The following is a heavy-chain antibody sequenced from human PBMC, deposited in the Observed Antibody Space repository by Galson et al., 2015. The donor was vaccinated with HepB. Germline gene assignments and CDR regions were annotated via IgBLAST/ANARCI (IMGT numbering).Heavy chain of an antibody. Sequence: SLRLSCAASGFTFSSYGMHWVRQAPGKGLDWVAFIWRDGSSKNYADSVKGRFTISRDNSKNTLYLQMYGLRAEDTAVYYCAKNFGDDLDIWGQGTMVTVSP. V-gene: IGHV3-30*02. CDR2: IWRDGSSK. D-gene: IGHD3-10*01. J-gene: IGHJ3*02. CDR1: GFTFSSYG. CDR3: AKNFGDDLDI.